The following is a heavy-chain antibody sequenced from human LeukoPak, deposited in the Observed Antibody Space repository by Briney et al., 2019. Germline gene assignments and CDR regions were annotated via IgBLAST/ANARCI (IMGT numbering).Heavy chain of an antibody. CDR3: AKDGVRFLEWLHHFDY. J-gene: IGHJ4*02. CDR2: ISYDGSNK. Sequence: PGGSLRLSCAASGFTFSSYAMHWVRQAPGKGLEWVAVISYDGSNKYYADSVKGRFTISRDNSKNTLYLQMNSLRAEDTAVYYCAKDGVRFLEWLHHFDYWGQGTLVTVSS. CDR1: GFTFSSYA. D-gene: IGHD3-3*01. V-gene: IGHV3-30-3*01.